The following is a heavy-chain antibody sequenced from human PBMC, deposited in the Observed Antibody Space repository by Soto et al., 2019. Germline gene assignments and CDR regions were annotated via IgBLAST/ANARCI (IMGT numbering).Heavy chain of an antibody. CDR3: ARRRVVTMVRGVRNWFDP. D-gene: IGHD3-10*01. CDR2: INHSGST. V-gene: IGHV4-34*01. J-gene: IGHJ5*02. Sequence: SETLSLTCAVYGGSVSGYYWSWIRQPPGKGLEWIGEINHSGSTNYNPSLKSRVTISVDTSKNQFSLKLSSVTAADTAVYYCARRRVVTMVRGVRNWFDPWGQGTLVTVS. CDR1: GGSVSGYY.